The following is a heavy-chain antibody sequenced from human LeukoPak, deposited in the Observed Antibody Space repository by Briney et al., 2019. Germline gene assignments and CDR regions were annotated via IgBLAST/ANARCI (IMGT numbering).Heavy chain of an antibody. CDR2: INPNSGGT. CDR3: ARLLLAAAGGFDP. V-gene: IGHV1-2*02. CDR1: GYTFTGYY. Sequence: GASVKVSCKASGYTFTGYYMHRVRQAPGQGLEWMGWINPNSGGTNYAQKFQGRVTMTRDTSISTAYMELSRLRSDDTAVYYCARLLLAAAGGFDPWGQGTLVTVSS. D-gene: IGHD6-13*01. J-gene: IGHJ5*02.